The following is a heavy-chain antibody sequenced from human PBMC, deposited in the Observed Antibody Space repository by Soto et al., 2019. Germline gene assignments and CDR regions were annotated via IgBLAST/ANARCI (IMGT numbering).Heavy chain of an antibody. V-gene: IGHV3-13*01. Sequence: EVQLVESGGGVVQPGGSLTLSCEASGFTFSNYAMHWVRQAPGKGLEWVSGISAAGDTDYADSVEGRFTISRENAQNSFLLQMDTLRVGDTVVYYCARTDRGFYGLDVWGQGTTVIVSS. CDR2: ISAAGDT. CDR1: GFTFSNYA. CDR3: ARTDRGFYGLDV. J-gene: IGHJ6*02.